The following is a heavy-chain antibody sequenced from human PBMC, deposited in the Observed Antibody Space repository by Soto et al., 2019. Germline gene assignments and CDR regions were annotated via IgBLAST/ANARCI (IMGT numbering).Heavy chain of an antibody. V-gene: IGHV3-23*01. CDR2: ISGSGGST. CDR1: GFTFSSYA. J-gene: IGHJ4*02. Sequence: GGSLRLSCAASGFTFSSYAMSWVRQAPGKGLEWVSAISGSGGSTYYADSVKGRFTISRDNSKNTLYLQMNSLRAEDTAVYYCAKDLTQYYYDSSGSTYLDYWRQGALVTVSS. CDR3: AKDLTQYYYDSSGSTYLDY. D-gene: IGHD3-22*01.